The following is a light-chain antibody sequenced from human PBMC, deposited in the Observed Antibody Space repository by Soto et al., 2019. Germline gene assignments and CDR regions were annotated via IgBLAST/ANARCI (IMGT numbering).Light chain of an antibody. CDR2: AAS. Sequence: DIQLTQSPSFLSASVGDRVTITCRASQGISSYLVWYQQRPGKAPKLLIYAASTLQSGVPSRFSGSGSGTEFTLTISSLQPEDFVTYYCQQLNSYPIT. V-gene: IGKV1-9*01. CDR1: QGISSY. J-gene: IGKJ5*01. CDR3: QQLNSYPIT.